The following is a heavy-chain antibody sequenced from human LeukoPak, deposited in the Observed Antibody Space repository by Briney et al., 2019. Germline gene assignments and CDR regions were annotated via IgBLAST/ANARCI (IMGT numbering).Heavy chain of an antibody. CDR2: ISYDGSNK. V-gene: IGHV3-30*18. Sequence: GGSLRLSCAASGFTFSSYGMHWVRQAPGKGLEWVAVISYDGSNKYYADSVKGRFTISRDNSKNALYLQMNSLRAEDTAVYYCAKDEQQLNPPDWSDPWGQGTLVTVSS. J-gene: IGHJ5*02. D-gene: IGHD6-13*01. CDR1: GFTFSSYG. CDR3: AKDEQQLNPPDWSDP.